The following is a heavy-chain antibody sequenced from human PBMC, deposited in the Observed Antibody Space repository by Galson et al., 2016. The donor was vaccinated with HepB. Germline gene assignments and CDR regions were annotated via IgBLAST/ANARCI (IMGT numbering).Heavy chain of an antibody. Sequence: SLRLSCAASGLTFSAYWMSWVRQAPGKGLEWVSTISSNSRTIDYADSVRGRFTIFRDNAENSLYLQMNSLKTEDTALYYCAKDRGNLNYYQLYGMDVWGQGTTVIVSS. D-gene: IGHD2/OR15-2a*01. CDR1: GLTFSAYW. V-gene: IGHV3-9*01. CDR3: AKDRGNLNYYQLYGMDV. J-gene: IGHJ6*02. CDR2: ISSNSRTI.